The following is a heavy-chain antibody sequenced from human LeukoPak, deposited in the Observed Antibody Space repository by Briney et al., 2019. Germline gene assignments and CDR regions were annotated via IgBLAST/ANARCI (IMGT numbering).Heavy chain of an antibody. V-gene: IGHV4-59*11. CDR1: GGSISSHY. CDR3: ARGSAWFDP. J-gene: IGHJ5*02. Sequence: PSETLSLTCTVSGGSISSHYWSWIRQPPGKGLEWIGYIYYSGSTDYNPSLKSRVTISVDTSKNQFSLKLSSVTAADTAVYYCARGSAWFDPWGQGTLVTVYS. CDR2: IYYSGST.